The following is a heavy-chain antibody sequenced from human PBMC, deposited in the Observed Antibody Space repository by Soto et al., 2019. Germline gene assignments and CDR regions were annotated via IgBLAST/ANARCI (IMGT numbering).Heavy chain of an antibody. Sequence: PGGSLRLSCAASGFTFSSYGMHWVRQAPGKGLEWVAVISYDGSNKYYADSVKGRFTISRDNSKDTLFLQMNSLRGEDTAIYYCAKSRVAGPAVNFDYWGQGTPVTVSS. CDR1: GFTFSSYG. J-gene: IGHJ4*02. D-gene: IGHD6-19*01. CDR2: ISYDGSNK. V-gene: IGHV3-30*18. CDR3: AKSRVAGPAVNFDY.